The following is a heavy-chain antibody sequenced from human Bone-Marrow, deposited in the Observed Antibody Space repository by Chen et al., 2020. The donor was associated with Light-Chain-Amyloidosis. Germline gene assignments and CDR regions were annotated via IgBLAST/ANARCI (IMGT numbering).Heavy chain of an antibody. CDR1: GYTFPNYW. CDR3: ARRRDGYNFDY. V-gene: IGHV5-51*01. D-gene: IGHD5-12*01. J-gene: IGHJ4*02. Sequence: EVQLEQSGPEVKKPGESLKISCKGSGYTFPNYWFGWVRQMPGKGLEWIGVIYPDDSDARYSPSFEGQVTISADKSITTAYLQWRSLKASDTAMYYCARRRDGYNFDYWGQGTLVTVSS. CDR2: IYPDDSDA.